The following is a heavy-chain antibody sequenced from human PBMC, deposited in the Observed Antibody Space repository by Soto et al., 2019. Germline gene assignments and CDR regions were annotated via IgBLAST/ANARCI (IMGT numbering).Heavy chain of an antibody. J-gene: IGHJ4*02. CDR2: IWFDGSIK. D-gene: IGHD3-16*01. Sequence: QVQLVESGGGVVQPGRSLRLSCVASGFVFSSYGMHWVRQAPGKGLEWVAVIWFDGSIKYYGDSVKGRFTISRDNSKNTVYLQMNSLRADDTAVYHCARDPRGGEPLDNWGRGTLVTVSS. V-gene: IGHV3-33*01. CDR3: ARDPRGGEPLDN. CDR1: GFVFSSYG.